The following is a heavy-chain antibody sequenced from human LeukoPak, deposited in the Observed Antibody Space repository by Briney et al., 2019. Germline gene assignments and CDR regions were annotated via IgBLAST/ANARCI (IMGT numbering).Heavy chain of an antibody. CDR2: IYYSGST. D-gene: IGHD3-10*01. J-gene: IGHJ6*03. CDR1: GGSISSNSYY. CDR3: ARSRRVRGVPYYYYMDV. V-gene: IGHV4-39*07. Sequence: PSETLSLTCTVSGGSISSNSYYWGWIRQPPGKGLEWIGSIYYSGSTYYNTSLKSRVTISVDTSKNQFSLKLSSVTAADTAVYYCARSRRVRGVPYYYYMDVWGKGTTVTISS.